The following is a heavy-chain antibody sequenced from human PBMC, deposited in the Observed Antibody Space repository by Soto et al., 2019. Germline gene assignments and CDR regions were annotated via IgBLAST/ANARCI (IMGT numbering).Heavy chain of an antibody. V-gene: IGHV3-9*01. CDR3: AKDSGYDYYYYYGMDV. J-gene: IGHJ6*02. CDR1: GFTFDDYA. CDR2: ISWNSGSI. Sequence: EVPLVESGGGLVQPGRSLRLSCAASGFTFDDYAMHWVRQAPGKGLEWVSGISWNSGSIGYADSVKGRFTISRDNAKNSLYLQMNSLRAEDTALYYCAKDSGYDYYYYYGMDVWGQGTTVTVSS. D-gene: IGHD5-12*01.